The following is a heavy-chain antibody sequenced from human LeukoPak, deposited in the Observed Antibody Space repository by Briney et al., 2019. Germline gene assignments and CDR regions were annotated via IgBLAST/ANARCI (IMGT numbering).Heavy chain of an antibody. CDR3: ARHGGGYYYDSSGYYY. V-gene: IGHV4-31*03. Sequence: PSETLSLTCTVSGGSISSGGYYWSWIRQHPGKGLEWIGYIYYSGSTYYNPSLKSRVAISVDTSKNQFSLKLSSVTAADTAVYYCARHGGGYYYDSSGYYYWGQGTPVTVSS. J-gene: IGHJ4*02. CDR2: IYYSGST. CDR1: GGSISSGGYY. D-gene: IGHD3-22*01.